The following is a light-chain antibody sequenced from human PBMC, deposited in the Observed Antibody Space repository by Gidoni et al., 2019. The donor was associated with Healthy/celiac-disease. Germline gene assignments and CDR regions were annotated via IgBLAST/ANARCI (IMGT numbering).Light chain of an antibody. CDR2: GAS. V-gene: IGKV3-20*01. CDR1: QSVSSSY. CDR3: QQYGSSPWT. Sequence: RASQSVSSSYLAWYQQKPGQAPRLLIYGASSRATGIPDRFSGSGSGTDFTLTISRLEPEDFAVYYCQQYGSSPWTFGQGTKVEIK. J-gene: IGKJ1*01.